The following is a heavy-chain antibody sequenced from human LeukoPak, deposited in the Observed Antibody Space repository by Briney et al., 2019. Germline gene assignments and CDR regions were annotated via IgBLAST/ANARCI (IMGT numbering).Heavy chain of an antibody. V-gene: IGHV4-59*01. CDR2: IYYSGTT. J-gene: IGHJ5*02. Sequence: PSETLSLTCTVSGGSISSYFWSWIRQPPGKGLEWIGYIYYSGTTNYNPSLKSRVTISVDTSKNQFSPKLSSVTAADTAVYYCARERSMVRGVSWFDPWGQGTLVTVSS. CDR3: ARERSMVRGVSWFDP. D-gene: IGHD3-10*01. CDR1: GGSISSYF.